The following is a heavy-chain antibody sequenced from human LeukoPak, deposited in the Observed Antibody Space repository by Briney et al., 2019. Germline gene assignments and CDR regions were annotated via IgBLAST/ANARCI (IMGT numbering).Heavy chain of an antibody. V-gene: IGHV4-59*11. D-gene: IGHD4-17*01. CDR2: ISSIGST. J-gene: IGHJ3*02. CDR1: GVSISSHY. CDR3: ARDPTTVTKGLDI. Sequence: SETLSLTCTVSGVSISSHYWSWIRQPPGKGLEWIGYISSIGSTNYNPSLKSRVTISVDTSKNQFSLKLTSVTAADTAVYFCARDPTTVTKGLDIWGQGTMVTVSS.